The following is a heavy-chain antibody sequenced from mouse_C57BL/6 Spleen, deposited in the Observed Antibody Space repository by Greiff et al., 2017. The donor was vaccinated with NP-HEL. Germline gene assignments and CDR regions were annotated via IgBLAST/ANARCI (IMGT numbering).Heavy chain of an antibody. CDR1: GFNIKDYY. J-gene: IGHJ1*03. Sequence: EVQLQQSGAELVKPGASVKLSCTASGFNIKDYYMHWVKQRTEQGLEWIGRIDPEDGDTKYAPKFQGKATITADTSSNTAYLQLSSLTSEDAAVYYCARVLYYGVYWYFDVWGTGTTVTVSS. V-gene: IGHV14-2*01. D-gene: IGHD2-1*01. CDR2: IDPEDGDT. CDR3: ARVLYYGVYWYFDV.